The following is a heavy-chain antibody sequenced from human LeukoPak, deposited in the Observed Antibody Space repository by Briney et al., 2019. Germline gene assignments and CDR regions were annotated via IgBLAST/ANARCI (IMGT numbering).Heavy chain of an antibody. J-gene: IGHJ4*02. V-gene: IGHV3-21*01. CDR2: ISSSSSYI. CDR3: AKDLGGILTGYYAPDY. D-gene: IGHD3-9*01. Sequence: GGSLRLSCAASGFTFSSYSMNWVRQAPGKGLEWVSSISSSSSYIYYADSVKGRFTISRDNAKNSLYLQMNSLRAEDTAVYYCAKDLGGILTGYYAPDYWGQGTLVTVSS. CDR1: GFTFSSYS.